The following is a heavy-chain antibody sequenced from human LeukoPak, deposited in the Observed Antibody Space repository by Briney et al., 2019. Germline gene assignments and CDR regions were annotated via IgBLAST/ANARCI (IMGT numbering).Heavy chain of an antibody. CDR1: GFTFSNYW. V-gene: IGHV3-7*01. J-gene: IGHJ3*02. D-gene: IGHD1-26*01. Sequence: GGSLRLSCAASGFTFSNYWMSWVRQAPGKGLEWVANIKEDGSAKYYVDSVKGRFTISRDNAKNSLYLQMNSLRAEDAAVYYCARSGSYSSKAFDIWGQGTMVTVSS. CDR3: ARSGSYSSKAFDI. CDR2: IKEDGSAK.